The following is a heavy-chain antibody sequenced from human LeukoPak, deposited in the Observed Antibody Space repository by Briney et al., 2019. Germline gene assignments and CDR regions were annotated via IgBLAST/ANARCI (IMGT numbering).Heavy chain of an antibody. CDR3: ASTDTRLDYDSSGPPSY. D-gene: IGHD3-22*01. J-gene: IGHJ4*02. CDR2: VYYTGST. CDR1: GGSISSYY. Sequence: SETLSLTCTVSGGSISSYYWSWVRQPPGKGVEWIGFVYYTGSTNYSPSLKSRVTISVDTSKNQFSLKLRTVTAADTAAYYCASTDTRLDYDSSGPPSYWGQGTLVTVSS. V-gene: IGHV4-59*01.